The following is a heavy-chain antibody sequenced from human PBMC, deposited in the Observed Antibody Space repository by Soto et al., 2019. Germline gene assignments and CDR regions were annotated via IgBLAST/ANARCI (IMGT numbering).Heavy chain of an antibody. D-gene: IGHD2-2*01. CDR3: AREVVLVPATN. V-gene: IGHV1-8*01. J-gene: IGHJ4*02. Sequence: QVQLVQSGAEVKQPGASVKVSCKASGYTFTSYAINWVRQAAGQGLEWMGWMNPNSGNTVYAQKFQGRVTMTRNTSISTAYMELSSLRSEDTAVYYCAREVVLVPATNWGQGTLVTVSS. CDR1: GYTFTSYA. CDR2: MNPNSGNT.